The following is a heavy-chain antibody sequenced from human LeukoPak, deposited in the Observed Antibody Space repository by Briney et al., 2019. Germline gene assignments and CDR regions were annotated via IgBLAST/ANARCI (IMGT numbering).Heavy chain of an antibody. D-gene: IGHD3-22*01. Sequence: PGGSLRLSCAASGFTFSSYSMNRVRQAPGKGLEWVSYISSSSSTIYYADSVKGRFTISRDNAKNSLYLQMNSLRVEDTAVYYCARHVVAVGFDYWGQGTLVTVSS. V-gene: IGHV3-48*04. CDR3: ARHVVAVGFDY. J-gene: IGHJ4*02. CDR2: ISSSSSTI. CDR1: GFTFSSYS.